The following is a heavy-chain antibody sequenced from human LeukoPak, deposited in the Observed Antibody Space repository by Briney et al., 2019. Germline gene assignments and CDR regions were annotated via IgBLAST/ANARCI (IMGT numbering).Heavy chain of an antibody. CDR1: GFTFSSYE. CDR3: ATSHDSAGND. Sequence: GGSLRLSCAASGFTFSSYEMNWVRQAPGKGLEWVANIRHDGNAKNYVPSVRGRFTISRDNAKNPLYLQMNSLTVEDTAVYYCATSHDSAGNDWGQGTLVTVSS. V-gene: IGHV3-7*01. J-gene: IGHJ4*02. D-gene: IGHD2-15*01. CDR2: IRHDGNAK.